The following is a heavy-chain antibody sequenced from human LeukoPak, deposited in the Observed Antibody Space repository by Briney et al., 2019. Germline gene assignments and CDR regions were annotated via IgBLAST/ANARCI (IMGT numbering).Heavy chain of an antibody. Sequence: SETLSLTCTVSGGSISSYYWSWIRQPPGKGLEWIGYIYYSGSTNYNPSLKSRVTISVDTSKNQFSLKLSSVTAADTAVYYCARHRGIVVADDAFDIWGQGTMVTVSS. CDR1: GGSISSYY. CDR2: IYYSGST. J-gene: IGHJ3*02. V-gene: IGHV4-59*08. D-gene: IGHD3-22*01. CDR3: ARHRGIVVADDAFDI.